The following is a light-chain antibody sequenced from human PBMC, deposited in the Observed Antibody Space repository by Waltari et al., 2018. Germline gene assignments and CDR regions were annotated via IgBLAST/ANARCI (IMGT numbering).Light chain of an antibody. J-gene: IGKJ5*01. V-gene: IGKV3-11*01. CDR1: QSVSSH. CDR3: QQRTNWPLIT. Sequence: ETVLTQSPATLSLSPGERATLSCRASQSVSSHLAWYQQKPGQAPRLLIFDASNRATGIPARFSGSGSGTDFTLSITSLEPEDFAIYYCQQRTNWPLITFGPGTRLEIK. CDR2: DAS.